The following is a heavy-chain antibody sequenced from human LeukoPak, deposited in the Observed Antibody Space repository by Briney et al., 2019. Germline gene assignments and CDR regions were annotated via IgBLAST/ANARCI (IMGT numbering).Heavy chain of an antibody. V-gene: IGHV3-23*01. D-gene: IGHD4-17*01. Sequence: GGSLRLSCAASGFTFSSYAMTWVRQAPGKGLEWVSAFSGGGGRTYYADSAKGRFTISRDNSKNTLYLQMNSLRAEDTAVYYCAKAEKRTSLTTVTRGYMDVWGKGTTVTVSS. CDR1: GFTFSSYA. J-gene: IGHJ6*03. CDR2: FSGGGGRT. CDR3: AKAEKRTSLTTVTRGYMDV.